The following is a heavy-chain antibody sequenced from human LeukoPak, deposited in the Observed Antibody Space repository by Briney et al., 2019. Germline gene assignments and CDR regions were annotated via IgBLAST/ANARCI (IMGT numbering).Heavy chain of an antibody. V-gene: IGHV1-69*04. CDR3: ARGKGFVGHFDS. D-gene: IGHD2-15*01. J-gene: IGHJ4*02. CDR1: GGTFRSNA. Sequence: SVKVSCKASGGTFRSNAISWVRQAPGQGPEWMGRIIPILGTAEYAEKFQGRVTIRADKSTSTAYMELSSLKSEDTALYYCARGKGFVGHFDSWGQGTRVTVSS. CDR2: IIPILGTA.